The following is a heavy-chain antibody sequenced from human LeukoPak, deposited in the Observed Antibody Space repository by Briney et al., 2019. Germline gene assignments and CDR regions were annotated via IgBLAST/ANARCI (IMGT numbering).Heavy chain of an antibody. CDR1: GYTFTIYY. Sequence: ASVKVSCKASGYTFTIYYMHWVRQAPGQGLEWMGIINPSGGSTSHVQKFQGRVTMTRDTSTSTVYMELSSLRPDDTAVYYCARYSYDSSGYSYFLDYWGQGTLVTVSS. D-gene: IGHD3-22*01. CDR2: INPSGGST. J-gene: IGHJ4*02. V-gene: IGHV1-46*01. CDR3: ARYSYDSSGYSYFLDY.